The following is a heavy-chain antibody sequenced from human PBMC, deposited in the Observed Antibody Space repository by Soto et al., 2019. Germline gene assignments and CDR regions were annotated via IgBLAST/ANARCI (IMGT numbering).Heavy chain of an antibody. CDR3: AKENWDRVVTQINGMDV. J-gene: IGHJ6*02. D-gene: IGHD5-12*01. CDR1: GFTFSSYA. CDR2: ISSSSSTI. Sequence: GGSLRLSCAASGFTFSSYAMHWVRQAPGKGLEWVSYISSSSSTIYYADSVKGRFTISRDNAKNSLYLQMNSLRAEDTALYYCAKENWDRVVTQINGMDVWGQGTTVTVSS. V-gene: IGHV3-48*01.